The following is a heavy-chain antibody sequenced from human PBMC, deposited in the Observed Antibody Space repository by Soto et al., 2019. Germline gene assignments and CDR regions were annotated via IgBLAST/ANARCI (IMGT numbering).Heavy chain of an antibody. CDR1: GFTFEEYA. Sequence: EVQLVESGGGLVQPGRSLRLSCAASGFTFEEYAMHWVRQAPGKGLEWVSGITWNSGSIGYADSVKGRFTISRDNAKNSLHLQMDSLRTEDTALYYCAKDGAAAGTFDYWGQGTLVTVSS. D-gene: IGHD6-13*01. CDR2: ITWNSGSI. CDR3: AKDGAAAGTFDY. V-gene: IGHV3-9*01. J-gene: IGHJ4*02.